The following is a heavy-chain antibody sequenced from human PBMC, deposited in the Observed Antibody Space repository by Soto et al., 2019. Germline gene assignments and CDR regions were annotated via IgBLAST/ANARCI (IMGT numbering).Heavy chain of an antibody. D-gene: IGHD2-2*02. Sequence: RLSCAASGFTFSGSAMHWVRQASGKGLEWVDRIRSKANSYATAYAASVKGRFTISRDDSKNTAYLQMNSLKTEDTAVYYCTRWLAGDIVVVPAAIHGAFDIWGQGTMVTVSS. J-gene: IGHJ3*02. CDR1: GFTFSGSA. CDR3: TRWLAGDIVVVPAAIHGAFDI. CDR2: IRSKANSYAT. V-gene: IGHV3-73*01.